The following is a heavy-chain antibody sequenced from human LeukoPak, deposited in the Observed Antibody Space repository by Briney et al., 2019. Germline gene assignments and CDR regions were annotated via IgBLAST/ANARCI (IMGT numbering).Heavy chain of an antibody. CDR3: ARDPSRLRGYSNFDY. CDR2: ISYDGSNK. CDR1: GFTFSSYA. V-gene: IGHV3-30*04. J-gene: IGHJ4*02. D-gene: IGHD4-11*01. Sequence: GGSLRLSCAASGFTFSSYAMHWVRQAPGKGLEWVAVISYDGSNKYYADSVKGRFTISRDNSKNTLYLQMNSLRAEDTVVYYCARDPSRLRGYSNFDYWGQGTLVTVSS.